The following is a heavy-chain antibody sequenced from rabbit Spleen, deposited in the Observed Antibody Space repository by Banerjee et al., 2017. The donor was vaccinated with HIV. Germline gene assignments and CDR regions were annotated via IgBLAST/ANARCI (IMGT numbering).Heavy chain of an antibody. CDR1: GFSFGDRDV. V-gene: IGHV1S40*01. J-gene: IGHJ4*01. CDR3: ARDFVSSTGYYGDL. Sequence: QTLEESGGDLVQPEGSLTLTCTASGFSFGDRDVMCWVRQAPGKRPEWIACIYGGATDITYYASWAKGRVTISKTSSTTVTLQMTSLTAADTATYFCARDFVSSTGYYGDLWGQGTLVTVS. CDR2: IYGGATDIT. D-gene: IGHD1-1*01.